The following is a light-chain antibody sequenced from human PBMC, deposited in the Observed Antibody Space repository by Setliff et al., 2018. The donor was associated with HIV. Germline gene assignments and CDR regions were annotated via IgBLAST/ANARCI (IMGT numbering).Light chain of an antibody. J-gene: IGLJ2*01. V-gene: IGLV6-57*01. CDR1: SGSIASNY. CDR3: QSYDTSTVI. CDR2: EDD. Sequence: NFMLTQPHSVSESPGKTVAISCTRSSGSIASNYVQWYQQRPGSSPTTVIYEDDRRPSGVPDRISGSIDSSSNSASLTISGLKTEDEAEYYCQSYDTSTVIFGEGTKVTVL.